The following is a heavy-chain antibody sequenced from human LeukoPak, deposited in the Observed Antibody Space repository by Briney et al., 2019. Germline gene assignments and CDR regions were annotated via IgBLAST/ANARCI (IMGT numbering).Heavy chain of an antibody. CDR1: GDTLSTYY. CDR2: ISLGNS. CDR3: ARDKRHSYGKYFDH. Sequence: PSETLSLTCSLSGDTLSTYYWNWIRQTPGRGLEWIGHISLGNSEYNPSLKSRVTISVDTSKNEFYLRLTSVTAADTALYFCARDKRHSYGKYFDHWSQGALVSVSS. D-gene: IGHD5-18*01. V-gene: IGHV4-59*12. J-gene: IGHJ4*02.